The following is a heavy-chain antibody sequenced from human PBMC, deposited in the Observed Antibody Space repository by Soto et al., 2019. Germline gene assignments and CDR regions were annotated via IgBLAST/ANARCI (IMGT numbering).Heavy chain of an antibody. J-gene: IGHJ3*02. CDR2: ISYDGSNK. Sequence: QVQLVESGGGVVQPGRSLRLSCAASGFTFSSYAMHWVRQAPGKGLEWVAVISYDGSNKYYADSVKGRFTISRDNSKNTLYRQMNSLRAEDTAVYYGTMGDAFDIWGQGTMVTVSS. V-gene: IGHV3-30-3*01. CDR3: TMGDAFDI. CDR1: GFTFSSYA. D-gene: IGHD1-26*01.